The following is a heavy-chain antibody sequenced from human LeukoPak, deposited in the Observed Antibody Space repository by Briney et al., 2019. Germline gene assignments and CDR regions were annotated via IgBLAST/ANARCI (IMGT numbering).Heavy chain of an antibody. J-gene: IGHJ4*02. CDR2: INHSGST. CDR1: GGSFSGYY. CDR3: ARVITSSSWYRTFDY. Sequence: SETLSLTCAVYGGSFSGYYWSWIRQPPGKGLEWIGEINHSGSTNYNPSLKSRVTISVDTSKNQFSLKLSSVTAADTAVYYCARVITSSSWYRTFDYWGQGTLVTVSS. V-gene: IGHV4-34*01. D-gene: IGHD6-13*01.